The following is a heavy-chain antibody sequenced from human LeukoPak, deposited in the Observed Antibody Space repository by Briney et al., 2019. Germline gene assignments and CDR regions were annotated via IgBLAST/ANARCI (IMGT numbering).Heavy chain of an antibody. CDR3: ARGRSTHYYYMGV. Sequence: ASVKVSCKASGCTFSGYAINWVRQAPGQGLEWMGWMNPNSGNTGYAQKFQGRVTMTRNTSISTAYMELSSLRSEDTAVYYCARGRSTHYYYMGVWGKGTTVTVSS. J-gene: IGHJ6*03. V-gene: IGHV1-8*02. CDR1: GCTFSGYA. CDR2: MNPNSGNT. D-gene: IGHD2-2*01.